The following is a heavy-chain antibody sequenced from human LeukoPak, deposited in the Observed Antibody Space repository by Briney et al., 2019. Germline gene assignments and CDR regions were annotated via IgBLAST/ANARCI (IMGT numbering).Heavy chain of an antibody. CDR3: ARGGGIAAAGLLELDY. J-gene: IGHJ4*02. CDR1: GGSISSSNW. V-gene: IGHV4-4*02. Sequence: PSETLSLTCAVSGGSISSSNWWSWVRQPPGKGLEWIGEIYHSGSTNYNPSPKSRVTISVDTSKNQFSLKLNPVTAADTAVYYCARGGGIAAAGLLELDYWGQGTLVTVSS. D-gene: IGHD6-13*01. CDR2: IYHSGST.